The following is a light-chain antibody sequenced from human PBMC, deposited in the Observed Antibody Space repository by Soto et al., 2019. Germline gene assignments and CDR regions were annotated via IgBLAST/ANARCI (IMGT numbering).Light chain of an antibody. V-gene: IGKV1-12*01. J-gene: IGKJ5*01. CDR3: QQSYSTPIT. CDR2: AAS. Sequence: DIQMTQSPSFVSASVGDRVTITCRASQAVSTWLAWYQQKPGDAPKLLIYAASTLQSGVPSRFSGSGSGTDFTLTISSLQPEDFATYYCQQSYSTPITFGQGTRLEI. CDR1: QAVSTW.